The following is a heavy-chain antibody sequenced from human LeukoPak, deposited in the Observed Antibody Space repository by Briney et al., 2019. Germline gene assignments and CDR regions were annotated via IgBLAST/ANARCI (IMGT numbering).Heavy chain of an antibody. D-gene: IGHD6-13*01. CDR2: IYTSGSS. J-gene: IGHJ4*02. Sequence: SETLSLTCTVSGGSISSYYWSCIRQPAGKGLEWIGRIYTSGSSSYNPSLRSRVTMSVDTSKNQFSLKLSSVTAADTAVYYCARVSSSWSNNFDYWGQGTLVTVSS. CDR1: GGSISSYY. V-gene: IGHV4-4*07. CDR3: ARVSSSWSNNFDY.